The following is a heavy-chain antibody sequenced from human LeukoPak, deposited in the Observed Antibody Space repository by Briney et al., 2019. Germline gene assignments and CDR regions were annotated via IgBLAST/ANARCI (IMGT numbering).Heavy chain of an antibody. CDR3: TREMVMIDY. V-gene: IGHV3-30-3*01. CDR1: GFTFRNYV. J-gene: IGHJ4*02. CDR2: TSSDLNVK. Sequence: GALRLSCAASGFTFRNYVIHWVRQAPGKGLEWVAVTSSDLNVKLYADSVKGRFTISRDNAKSSLYLQMNSLRAEDTAVYYCTREMVMIDYWGQGNLVTVSS. D-gene: IGHD3-22*01.